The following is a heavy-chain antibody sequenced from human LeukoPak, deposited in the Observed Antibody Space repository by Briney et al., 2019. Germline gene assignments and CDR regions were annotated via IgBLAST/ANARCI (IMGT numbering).Heavy chain of an antibody. CDR2: IKQDGSEK. J-gene: IGHJ4*02. CDR1: GFTFSSYW. V-gene: IGHV3-7*01. Sequence: GGSLRLSCAASGFTFSSYWMSWVRQAPGKRLQWVANIKQDGSEKYYVDSVKGRFTIPRDDAKNSLYLQMNSLRAEDTAVYYCARDYKHDYDLGYWGQGTLVTVSS. CDR3: ARDYKHDYDLGY. D-gene: IGHD3-3*01.